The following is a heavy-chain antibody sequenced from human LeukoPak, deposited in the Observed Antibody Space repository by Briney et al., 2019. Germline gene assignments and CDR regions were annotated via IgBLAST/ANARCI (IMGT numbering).Heavy chain of an antibody. J-gene: IGHJ4*02. V-gene: IGHV3-33*01. CDR2: IWYDGSNK. CDR3: ARDPSTAMVIIDY. D-gene: IGHD5-18*01. CDR1: GFTFSNYG. Sequence: GGSLRLSCAASGFTFSNYGMHWVRQAPGKGLEWVAVIWYDGSNKYYADSVKGRFTISRDNSKNMLYLQMNSLRAEDSAVYYCARDPSTAMVIIDYWGQGTLVTVSS.